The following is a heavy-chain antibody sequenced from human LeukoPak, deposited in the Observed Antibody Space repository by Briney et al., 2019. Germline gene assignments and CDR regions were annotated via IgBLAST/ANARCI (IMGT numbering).Heavy chain of an antibody. J-gene: IGHJ4*02. D-gene: IGHD2-2*01. CDR2: IRYDGSDK. CDR1: EFSVRGHG. CDR3: ALGLFCSITNCYDRPFDY. V-gene: IGHV3-30*02. Sequence: GGSLRLSCAVSASEFSVRGHGMHWVRQAPGKGLEWVTFIRYDGSDKFYADSAKGRFTISRDNSKNTLFLQMNSLRPEDTAIYYCALGLFCSITNCYDRPFDYWGQGTLVTVSS.